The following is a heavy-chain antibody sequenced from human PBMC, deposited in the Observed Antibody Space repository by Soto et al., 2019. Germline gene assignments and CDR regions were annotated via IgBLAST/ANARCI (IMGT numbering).Heavy chain of an antibody. J-gene: IGHJ5*02. CDR1: GASISGFY. Sequence: PSETPSLTCTVSGASISGFYWSWIRKSAGKGLEWIGRIYATGTTDYNPSLKSRVMMSVDTSKKQFSLKLRSVTAADTAVYYCARAEYSSLSVDWFDPWGQGTLVTVSS. CDR3: ARAEYSSLSVDWFDP. V-gene: IGHV4-4*07. CDR2: IYATGTT. D-gene: IGHD6-19*01.